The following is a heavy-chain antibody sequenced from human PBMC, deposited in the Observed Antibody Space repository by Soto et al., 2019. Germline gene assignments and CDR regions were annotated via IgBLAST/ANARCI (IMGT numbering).Heavy chain of an antibody. V-gene: IGHV1-18*01. CDR2: ISAYNGNT. D-gene: IGHD2-15*01. CDR3: ARSGYCSGGSCYSLDYYYYYMDV. CDR1: GYTFTSYG. J-gene: IGHJ6*03. Sequence: AAVKVSCKASGYTFTSYGIIWVRQAPGQGLEWMGWISAYNGNTNYAQKLQGRVTMTTDTSTSTAYMELRSLRSDDTAVYYCARSGYCSGGSCYSLDYYYYYMDVWGKGTTVTVSS.